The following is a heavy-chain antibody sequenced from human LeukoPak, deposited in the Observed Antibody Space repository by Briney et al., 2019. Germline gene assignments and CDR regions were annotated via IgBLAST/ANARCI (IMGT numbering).Heavy chain of an antibody. CDR2: IYPGDSDT. Sequence: GESLKISCKGSGYSFTSYWIGWVRQLPGKGLEWMGIIYPGDSDTRYSPSFQGQVTILADKSISTAYLQSSSLKASDTAMYYCARNYDSSGYSDYWGQGTLVTVSS. V-gene: IGHV5-51*01. D-gene: IGHD3-22*01. CDR3: ARNYDSSGYSDY. CDR1: GYSFTSYW. J-gene: IGHJ4*02.